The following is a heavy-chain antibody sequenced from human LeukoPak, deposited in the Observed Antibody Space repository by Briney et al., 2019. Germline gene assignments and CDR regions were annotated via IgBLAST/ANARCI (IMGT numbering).Heavy chain of an antibody. D-gene: IGHD2-8*01. Sequence: GASVKVSCKASGYTFTGYYMHWVRQAPGQGLEWMGWINPNSGGTNYAQKFQGRVTMTRDTSISTAYMELSRLRSDDTAVYYCARDSLYCTNGVCHSRVEDFGYWGQGTLVTVSS. J-gene: IGHJ4*02. V-gene: IGHV1-2*02. CDR3: ARDSLYCTNGVCHSRVEDFGY. CDR2: INPNSGGT. CDR1: GYTFTGYY.